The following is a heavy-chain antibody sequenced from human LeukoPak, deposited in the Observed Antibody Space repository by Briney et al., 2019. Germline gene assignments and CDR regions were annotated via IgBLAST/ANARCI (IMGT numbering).Heavy chain of an antibody. V-gene: IGHV3-74*01. Sequence: GGSLRLSCAASGFTLSSCWMFWVRHAPGKGLVWVSLIYSDGSTTSYADSVKGRFTISRDSAKNTLYLQMNSLRAEDTAVYYCARDRALDYWGQGTLVTVSS. CDR3: ARDRALDY. CDR2: IYSDGSTT. CDR1: GFTLSSCW. D-gene: IGHD3-10*01. J-gene: IGHJ4*02.